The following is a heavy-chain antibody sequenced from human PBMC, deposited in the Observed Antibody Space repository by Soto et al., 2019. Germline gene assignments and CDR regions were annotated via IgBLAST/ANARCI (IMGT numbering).Heavy chain of an antibody. Sequence: SETLSLTCTVSGVPISTEDYYWTWIRQPPGKGLEWIGYIYYSGSTNYNPSLKSRFTISVDTSKNQFSLNLSSVTAADTAVYYCARLTILPYYYGMDVWGQGTTVTVSS. CDR3: ARLTILPYYYGMDV. D-gene: IGHD3-3*01. CDR1: GVPISTEDYY. CDR2: IYYSGST. J-gene: IGHJ6*02. V-gene: IGHV4-61*08.